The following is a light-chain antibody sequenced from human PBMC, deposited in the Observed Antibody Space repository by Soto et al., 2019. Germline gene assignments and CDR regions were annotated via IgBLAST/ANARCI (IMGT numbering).Light chain of an antibody. J-gene: IGLJ2*01. CDR1: RDDIGAYDY. Sequence: QSVLTQPASVSGSPGQSITISCAGTRDDIGAYDYVSWYQQHLGNAPKLLVYEVTNRPSGVSDRFSGSKSGNTASLTISGLQAEDEADYYCNSYTNSSAVVFGGGTKSPS. CDR3: NSYTNSSAVV. CDR2: EVT. V-gene: IGLV2-14*01.